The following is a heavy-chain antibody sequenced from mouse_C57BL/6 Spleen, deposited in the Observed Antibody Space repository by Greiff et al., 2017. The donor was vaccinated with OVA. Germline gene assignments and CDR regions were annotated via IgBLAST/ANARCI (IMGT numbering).Heavy chain of an antibody. V-gene: IGHV3-1*01. CDR2: ISYSGST. J-gene: IGHJ3*01. CDR1: GYSITSGYD. D-gene: IGHD2-4*01. CDR3: ARGLPAWFAY. Sequence: EVKLMESGPGMVKPSQSLSLTCTVTGYSITSGYDWHWIRHFPGNKLEWMGYISYSGSTTYNPSLKSRISITHDTSKNHFFLKLNSVTTEDTATYYCARGLPAWFAYWGQGTLVTVSA.